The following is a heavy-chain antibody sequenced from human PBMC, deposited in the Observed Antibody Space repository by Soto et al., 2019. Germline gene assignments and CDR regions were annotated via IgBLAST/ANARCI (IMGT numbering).Heavy chain of an antibody. J-gene: IGHJ4*02. CDR1: GFTFSDHW. D-gene: IGHD6-19*01. CDR2: SNSDGSTT. Sequence: EVQLVESGGGVVQPGGSLRLSCAASGFTFSDHWMHWVRQVPGKGLVWVARSNSDGSTTTYADSVRGRFTISRANARNTLYLQMDSLRAGETALSHCARGYSSGPDYWGQGTLVTVSS. CDR3: ARGYSSGPDY. V-gene: IGHV3-74*01.